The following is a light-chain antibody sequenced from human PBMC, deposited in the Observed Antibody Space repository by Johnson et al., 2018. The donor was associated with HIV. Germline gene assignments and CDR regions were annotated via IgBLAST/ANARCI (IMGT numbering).Light chain of an antibody. V-gene: IGLV1-51*01. CDR2: DNN. CDR3: GTWDSTLSANHYV. J-gene: IGLJ1*01. CDR1: SSNIGNNY. Sequence: QSVLTQPPSVSAAPGQKVTISCSGSSSNIGNNYVSWYQQLPGTAPKLLIYDNNKRPSGIPDRFSGSKSGTSATLGITGLQTGDEADYYCGTWDSTLSANHYVFGTWTKATVL.